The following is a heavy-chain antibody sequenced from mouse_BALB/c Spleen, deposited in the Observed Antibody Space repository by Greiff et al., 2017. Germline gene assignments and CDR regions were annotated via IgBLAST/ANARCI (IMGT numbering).Heavy chain of an antibody. J-gene: IGHJ4*01. V-gene: IGHV7-3*02. CDR1: GFTFTDYY. CDR3: ARDTYPYAMDY. CDR2: IRNKANGYTT. Sequence: EVKLVESGGGLVQPGGSLRLSCAPSGFTFTDYYMSWVRQPPGKALEWLGFIRNKANGYTTEYSASVKGRFTISRDNSQSILYLQMNTLRAEDSATYYCARDTYPYAMDYWGQGTSVTVSS.